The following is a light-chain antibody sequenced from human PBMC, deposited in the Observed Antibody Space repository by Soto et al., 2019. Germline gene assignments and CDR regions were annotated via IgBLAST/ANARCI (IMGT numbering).Light chain of an antibody. Sequence: DIQMTQSPSSLSASVGDRVTITCRASQRISSYLNWYQQKPGTAPKLLIYAASSLQSGVPSRFSGSGSGTDFTLTISSLQPEDFATYYCQQSYNTPRTFGQGTKV. CDR1: QRISSY. V-gene: IGKV1-39*01. CDR3: QQSYNTPRT. J-gene: IGKJ1*01. CDR2: AAS.